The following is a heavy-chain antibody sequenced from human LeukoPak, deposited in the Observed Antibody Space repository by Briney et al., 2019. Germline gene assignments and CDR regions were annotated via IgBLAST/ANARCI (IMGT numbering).Heavy chain of an antibody. CDR2: ITGSGSDT. D-gene: IGHD1-26*01. Sequence: GGSLRLSCAASGFTFSTYAMGWVRQAPGKGLEWVSAITGSGSDTYYADSVKGRFTISRDNSKNTLYLQMNSLRAEDTALYYCAKDGVGSCGPVSYWGQGTLVTVSS. V-gene: IGHV3-23*01. CDR1: GFTFSTYA. CDR3: AKDGVGSCGPVSY. J-gene: IGHJ4*02.